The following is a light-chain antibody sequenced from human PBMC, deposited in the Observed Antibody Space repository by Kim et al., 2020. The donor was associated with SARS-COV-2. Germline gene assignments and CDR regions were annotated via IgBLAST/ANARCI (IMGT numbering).Light chain of an antibody. CDR1: QSVSRW. CDR2: NVS. Sequence: AAAGGDRTTITWGGKQSVSRWVAWYQQKPEEATNLMIDNVSSLETGVPTRCSGRGAGAEFTLTISSLQPDDFANYCYQQDNSYPPFGGGTKVDIK. J-gene: IGKJ4*01. V-gene: IGKV1-5*01. CDR3: QQDNSYPP.